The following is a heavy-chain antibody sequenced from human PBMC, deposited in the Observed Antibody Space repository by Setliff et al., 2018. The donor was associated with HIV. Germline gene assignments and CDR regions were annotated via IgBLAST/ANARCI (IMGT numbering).Heavy chain of an antibody. J-gene: IGHJ1*01. CDR2: IYYSGST. CDR1: GGSISSGNYY. D-gene: IGHD6-13*01. Sequence: PSETLSLTCTVSGGSISSGNYYWSWIRQHPGKGLEWIGYIYYSGSTYYNPSLKSRVTTSVDTSRNQFSLRLSSVTAADTAIYYCARVPTSSWYVTTQRTKEYFHHWGQGTLVTVSS. V-gene: IGHV4-31*03. CDR3: ARVPTSSWYVTTQRTKEYFHH.